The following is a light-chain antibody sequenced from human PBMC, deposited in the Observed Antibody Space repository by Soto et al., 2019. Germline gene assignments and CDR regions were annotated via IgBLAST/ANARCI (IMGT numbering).Light chain of an antibody. CDR3: QQRSNWPVT. V-gene: IGKV3-11*01. CDR2: DAS. CDR1: QSVSRY. Sequence: EIVLTQSPGTLSLSPGQTATLSCRTSQSVSRYLAWYQQKPGQAPRLLIYDASTRATGISARFSGSGSGTDFTLTISSLESEDFAVYYRQQRSNWPVTFGQGTKVEVK. J-gene: IGKJ1*01.